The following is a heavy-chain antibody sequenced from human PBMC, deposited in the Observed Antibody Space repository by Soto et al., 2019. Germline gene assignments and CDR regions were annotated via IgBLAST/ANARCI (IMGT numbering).Heavy chain of an antibody. CDR2: IYYSGST. J-gene: IGHJ5*02. Sequence: HAETLSLTCTFSGGSIRSSIYYWGWLRPPPGKGLEWIGYIYYSGSTNYNPSLKSRVTISVDTSKNQFSLKLSSVTAADTAVYYCARDRRSFGSGYEPTNWFDPWGQGTRVNVSS. V-gene: IGHV4-61*01. CDR1: GGSIRSSIYY. D-gene: IGHD3-3*01. CDR3: ARDRRSFGSGYEPTNWFDP.